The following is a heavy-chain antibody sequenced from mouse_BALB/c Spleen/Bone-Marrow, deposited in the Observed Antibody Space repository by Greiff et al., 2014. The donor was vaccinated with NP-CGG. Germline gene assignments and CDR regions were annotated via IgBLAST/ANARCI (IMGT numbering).Heavy chain of an antibody. V-gene: IGHV3-2*02. Sequence: EVKLVESGPGLVKPSQSLSLTCTVTGYTITSDYAWNWIRQFPGNNLEWMGYISYSGSSNYNPSLKSRISITRDTSKNQFFLQLNSVTTEDTATYYCARFTYDYDAGGFDYWGQGTTLTVSS. CDR2: ISYSGSS. CDR1: GYTITSDYA. D-gene: IGHD2-4*01. CDR3: ARFTYDYDAGGFDY. J-gene: IGHJ2*01.